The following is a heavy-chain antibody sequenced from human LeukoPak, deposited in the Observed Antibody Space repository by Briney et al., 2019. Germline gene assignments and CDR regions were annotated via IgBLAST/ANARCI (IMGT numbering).Heavy chain of an antibody. D-gene: IGHD6-19*01. CDR1: GFTFSNYA. CDR2: VSGSGRNT. J-gene: IGHJ4*02. V-gene: IGHV3-23*01. Sequence: GGSLRLSCAGSGFTFSNYAMTWVRQAPGKGLEWVSSVSGSGRNTFYPDSVEGRFTISRDNSKNTVYLQMNSLRAEDTAVYYCAKDADMYSSGWYVYWGQGTLVTVSS. CDR3: AKDADMYSSGWYVY.